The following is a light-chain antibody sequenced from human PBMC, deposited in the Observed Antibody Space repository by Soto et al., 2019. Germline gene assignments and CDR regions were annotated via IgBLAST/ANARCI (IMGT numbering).Light chain of an antibody. V-gene: IGKV3-20*01. CDR2: GAS. CDR3: QQYGSSPYT. Sequence: ELVLTQSPGTLSLTPGERATLSCRASQTVSANYLAWYQQKAGQAPRLLIYGASSRATGIPDRFSGSGSGTDFTLTISRLEPEDFAVYYCQQYGSSPYTFGPGTKVDIK. CDR1: QTVSANY. J-gene: IGKJ3*01.